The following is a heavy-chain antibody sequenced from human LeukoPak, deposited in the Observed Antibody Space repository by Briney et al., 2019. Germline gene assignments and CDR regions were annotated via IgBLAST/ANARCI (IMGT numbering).Heavy chain of an antibody. CDR2: ISGSGGAT. V-gene: IGHV3-23*01. J-gene: IGHJ4*02. Sequence: GGSLRLSCAASGFAFSSSAMSWVRQAPGRGLEWVSTISGSGGATYYADSVKGRFTISSDNSKNTLYLQMNSLRAEDTAVYYCAKDRPIFKDWGQGTQVTVSS. CDR3: AKDRPIFKD. CDR1: GFAFSSSA.